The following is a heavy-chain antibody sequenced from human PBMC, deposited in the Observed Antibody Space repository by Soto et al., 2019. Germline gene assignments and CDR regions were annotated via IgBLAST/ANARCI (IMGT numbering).Heavy chain of an antibody. Sequence: QVHLVQSGAEMKKPGSSVKVSCKVSGGDLTNSGISWVRQAPGQGLEWMGGIFPLVAMVDYSQKFQGRVTNTANASTNTAYIHLVSLSSEYTSAYYRAREDAAAFKSWGQGTLVIVSS. V-gene: IGHV1-69*12. D-gene: IGHD6-13*01. J-gene: IGHJ4*02. CDR2: IFPLVAMV. CDR3: AREDAAAFKS. CDR1: GGDLTNSG.